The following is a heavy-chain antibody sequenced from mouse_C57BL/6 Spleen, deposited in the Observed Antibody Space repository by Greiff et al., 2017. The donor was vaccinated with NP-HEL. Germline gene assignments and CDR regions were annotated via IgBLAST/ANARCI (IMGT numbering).Heavy chain of an antibody. J-gene: IGHJ1*03. Sequence: EVQVVESEGGLVQPGSSMKLSCTASGFTFSDYYMAWVRQVPEKGLEWVANINYDGSSTYYLDSLKSRFIISRDNAKNILYLQMSSLKSEDTATYYCARDGGSVHWYFDVWGTGTTVTVSS. CDR2: INYDGSST. CDR3: ARDGGSVHWYFDV. V-gene: IGHV5-16*01. D-gene: IGHD1-2*01. CDR1: GFTFSDYY.